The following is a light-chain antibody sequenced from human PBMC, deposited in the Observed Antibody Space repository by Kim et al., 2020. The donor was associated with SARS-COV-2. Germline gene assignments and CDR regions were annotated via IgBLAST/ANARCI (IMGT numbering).Light chain of an antibody. J-gene: IGKJ1*01. CDR3: QQYGRSPRT. V-gene: IGKV3-20*01. CDR1: QSGTDND. CDR2: GVS. Sequence: PPEESANFACRAKQSGTDNDLAWYQQKSGQPPRLLIYGVSNRATAIPDRFSGSGSGTDFTLTINRLEPEDFGMYFCQQYGRSPRTFGQGTKVDIK.